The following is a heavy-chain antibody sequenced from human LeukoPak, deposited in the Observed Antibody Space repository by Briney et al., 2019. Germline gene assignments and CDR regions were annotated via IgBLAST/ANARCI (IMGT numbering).Heavy chain of an antibody. V-gene: IGHV3-33*06. CDR1: GFSFSRYG. CDR3: AKDTRARVPYYDILTGYYNGYYYYFAY. D-gene: IGHD3-9*01. CDR2: IWYDGSNK. J-gene: IGHJ4*02. Sequence: GMSLRLSCVASGFSFSRYGMHWVRQAPGKGLEWVAVIWYDGSNKYYADSVKGRFTISRDNSGNTVSLKMNSLRAEDTAVYYCAKDTRARVPYYDILTGYYNGYYYYFAYWGQGTLVTVSS.